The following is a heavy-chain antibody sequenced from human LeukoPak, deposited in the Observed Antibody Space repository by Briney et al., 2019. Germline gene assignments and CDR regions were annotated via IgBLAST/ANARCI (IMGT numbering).Heavy chain of an antibody. CDR3: ARGRRIAARIWFDP. J-gene: IGHJ5*02. D-gene: IGHD6-6*01. Sequence: ASVKVSCKASGYTFTSYDINWVRQATGQGLEWMGWMNPNSGNTGYARKFQGRVTMTRNTSISTAYMELSSLRSEDTAVYYCARGRRIAARIWFDPWGQGTLVTVSS. CDR1: GYTFTSYD. CDR2: MNPNSGNT. V-gene: IGHV1-8*01.